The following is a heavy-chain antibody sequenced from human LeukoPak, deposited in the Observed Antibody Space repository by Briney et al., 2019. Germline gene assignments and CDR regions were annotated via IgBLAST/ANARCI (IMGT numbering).Heavy chain of an antibody. J-gene: IGHJ4*02. CDR1: GGSFSGYY. V-gene: IGHV4-34*01. CDR2: INHSGST. D-gene: IGHD3-10*01. Sequence: SETLSLTCAVYGGSFSGYYWSWIRQPPGKGLEWIGEINHSGSTNYNPSLKSRVTISVDTSKNQFSLKLSSVTAADTAVYYCARRRTYGSGSSDYWGQGALVTVSS. CDR3: ARRRTYGSGSSDY.